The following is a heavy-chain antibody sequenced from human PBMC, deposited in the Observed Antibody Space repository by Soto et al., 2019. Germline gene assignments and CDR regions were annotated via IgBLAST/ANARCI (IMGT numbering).Heavy chain of an antibody. J-gene: IGHJ4*02. CDR1: GFQFTCYC. CDR3: ARDADSSGLHY. V-gene: IGHV3-53*01. D-gene: IGHD6-19*01. Sequence: GVSLILSCGSSGFQFTCYCMHWVRQAPGKGLEWVSVIYPAGPTYYADSVKGRFTISRDNSKNTLFLQLNNLRAEDTAVYYCARDADSSGLHYWGQGILVTVSS. CDR2: IYPAGPT.